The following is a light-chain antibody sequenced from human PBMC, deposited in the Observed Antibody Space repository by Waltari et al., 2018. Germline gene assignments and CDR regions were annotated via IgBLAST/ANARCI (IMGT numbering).Light chain of an antibody. J-gene: IGLJ2*01. CDR1: SSDVGGYNH. CDR3: SSFTTIGTLVV. V-gene: IGLV2-14*01. Sequence: QSALTQPASVSGSPGQSITISCTGTSSDVGGYNHVSWYQQQPGKAPKLLISEVTNLPSGVSNRFSGSKSGNTASLTISGLQAEDEAEYYCSSFTTIGTLVVFGGGTKLTVL. CDR2: EVT.